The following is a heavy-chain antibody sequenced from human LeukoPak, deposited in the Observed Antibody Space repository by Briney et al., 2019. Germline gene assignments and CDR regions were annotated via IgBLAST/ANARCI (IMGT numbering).Heavy chain of an antibody. CDR3: VRARAGGLDY. CDR1: GFTFRHYA. D-gene: IGHD3-16*01. V-gene: IGHV3-30*04. J-gene: IGHJ4*02. Sequence: PERSLRLSCAASGFTFRHYAVHWVRQAPGRGLEWVAVLSFDGAHKYYAESVKGRFTISKDNSNNTLLLQMDSLRLEDTALYYCVRARAGGLDYWGQGTLVTVSS. CDR2: LSFDGAHK.